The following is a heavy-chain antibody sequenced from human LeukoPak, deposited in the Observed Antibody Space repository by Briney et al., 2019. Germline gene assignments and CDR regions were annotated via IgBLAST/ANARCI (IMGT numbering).Heavy chain of an antibody. CDR2: VRYDGSTK. D-gene: IGHD6-19*01. J-gene: IGHJ4*02. Sequence: PGGSLRLSCAASGYTFRNFGMHWVRQAPGKGLEWVAFVRYDGSTKYHADSVKGRFTISRDNSRDTVYLQMNSLRTEDTAVYYCAKEYGSGWVRPDYWGQGILVTVSS. V-gene: IGHV3-30*02. CDR3: AKEYGSGWVRPDY. CDR1: GYTFRNFG.